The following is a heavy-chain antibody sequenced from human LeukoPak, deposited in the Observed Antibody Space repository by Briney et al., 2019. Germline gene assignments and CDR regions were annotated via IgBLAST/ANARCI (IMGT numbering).Heavy chain of an antibody. D-gene: IGHD2-2*02. Sequence: ASVKVSCKASGGTFSSYAISWVRQAPGQGLEWMGGIIPIFGTANYAQKFQGRVTITADESTSTAYMELSSLRSEDTAVYYCARVRVPAAIGGAFDIWGQGTMVTVSS. J-gene: IGHJ3*02. CDR3: ARVRVPAAIGGAFDI. CDR1: GGTFSSYA. V-gene: IGHV1-69*13. CDR2: IIPIFGTA.